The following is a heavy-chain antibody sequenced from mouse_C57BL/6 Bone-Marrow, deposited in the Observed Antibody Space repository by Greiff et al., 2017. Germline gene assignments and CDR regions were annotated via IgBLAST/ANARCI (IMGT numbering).Heavy chain of an antibody. J-gene: IGHJ2*01. CDR3: ARLGQYYFDY. V-gene: IGHV1-55*01. D-gene: IGHD3-3*01. CDR1: GYTFTSYW. CDR2: IYPGSGST. Sequence: VQLQQPGAELVKPGASVTMSCKASGYTFTSYWITWVKQRPGQGLEWIGDIYPGSGSTNYNEKFKSKATLTVATSSSTAYMQLSSLTSEDSAVYYCARLGQYYFDYWGQGTTLTVSS.